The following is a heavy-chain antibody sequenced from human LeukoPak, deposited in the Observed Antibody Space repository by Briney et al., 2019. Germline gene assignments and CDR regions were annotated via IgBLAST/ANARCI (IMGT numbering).Heavy chain of an antibody. CDR2: IRSKADGGTP. CDR3: TTDVAGYCSSTTCSDVGYNLAY. J-gene: IGHJ4*02. Sequence: PGGSLRLSCAASGFSFTYAWMSWVRQAPGKGLEWVDRIRSKADGGTPEYPAPVKGRFTVSRDDSKNTVYLQMNSLKSEDTAVYYCTTDVAGYCSSTTCSDVGYNLAYWGQGTLVTVSS. D-gene: IGHD2-2*01. V-gene: IGHV3-15*01. CDR1: GFSFTYAW.